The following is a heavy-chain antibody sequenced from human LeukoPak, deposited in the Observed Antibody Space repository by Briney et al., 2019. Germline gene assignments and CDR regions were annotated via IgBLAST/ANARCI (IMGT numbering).Heavy chain of an antibody. D-gene: IGHD6-19*01. J-gene: IGHJ4*02. CDR1: KFTFSTFS. V-gene: IGHV4-34*01. Sequence: KTGGSLRLSCAASKFTFSTFSTSWVRQPPGKGLEWIGEINHSGSTNYNPSLKSRVTISVDTSKNQFSLKLSSVPAADTAVYYCARTSSSGLVGGYYFDYWGQGTLVTVSS. CDR2: INHSGST. CDR3: ARTSSSGLVGGYYFDY.